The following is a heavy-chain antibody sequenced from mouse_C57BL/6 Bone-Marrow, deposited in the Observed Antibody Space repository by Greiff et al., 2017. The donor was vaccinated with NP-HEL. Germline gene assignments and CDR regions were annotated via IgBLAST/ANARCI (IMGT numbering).Heavy chain of an antibody. CDR2: ISYDGSN. V-gene: IGHV3-6*01. J-gene: IGHJ3*01. Sequence: EVQLQESGPGLVKPSQSLSLTCSVTGYSITSGYYWNWIRQFPGNKLEWMGYISYDGSNNYNPSLKNRISITRDTSKNQFFLKLNSVTTEDTATYYCAREGSGYYSGFAYWGQGTLVTVSA. CDR3: AREGSGYYSGFAY. CDR1: GYSITSGYY. D-gene: IGHD1-1*01.